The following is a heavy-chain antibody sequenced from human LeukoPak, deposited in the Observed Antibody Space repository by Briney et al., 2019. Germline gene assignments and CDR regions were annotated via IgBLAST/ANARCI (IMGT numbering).Heavy chain of an antibody. CDR1: GGSISSSSYY. CDR3: ARQPGIAVGTGGYNFDY. CDR2: IYYSGST. V-gene: IGHV4-39*01. D-gene: IGHD6-19*01. Sequence: SETLSLTCTVSGGSISSSSYYWGWIRQPPGKGLEWIGSIYYSGSTYYNPSLKSRVTISVDTSKNQFSLKLSSVTAADTAVYYCARQPGIAVGTGGYNFDYWGQGTLVTVSS. J-gene: IGHJ4*02.